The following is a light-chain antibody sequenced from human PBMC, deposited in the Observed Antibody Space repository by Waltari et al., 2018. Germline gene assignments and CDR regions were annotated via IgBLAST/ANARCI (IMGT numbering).Light chain of an antibody. CDR2: EAS. CDR3: QQYNSLSS. V-gene: IGKV1-5*03. J-gene: IGKJ1*01. Sequence: DVQMTQSPSTLSASVGDRVTITCRARQSVSVWLAWYQQKPGKAPKLLIYEASSLASGVPSRFSGSGSGTEFTLTIGGLQPDDFATYYCQQYNSLSSFGQGTKVEIK. CDR1: QSVSVW.